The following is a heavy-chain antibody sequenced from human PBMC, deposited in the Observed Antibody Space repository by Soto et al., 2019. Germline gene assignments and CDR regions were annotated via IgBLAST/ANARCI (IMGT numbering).Heavy chain of an antibody. D-gene: IGHD2-21*01. Sequence: QVTLKESGPVLVKPTETLTLTCTVSGFSLSNARMGVSWIRQPPGKALEWLAHIFSNDEKSYSTSLKSRLTSAKATPKSHVVRTMTDMDPVDTATSYCARPYSRIPGDYYYGMDVWGQGTTVTVSS. CDR1: GFSLSNARMG. CDR3: ARPYSRIPGDYYYGMDV. J-gene: IGHJ6*02. CDR2: IFSNDEK. V-gene: IGHV2-26*01.